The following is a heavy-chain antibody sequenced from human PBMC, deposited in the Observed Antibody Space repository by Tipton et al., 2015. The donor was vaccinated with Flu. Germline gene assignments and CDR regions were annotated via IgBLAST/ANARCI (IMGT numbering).Heavy chain of an antibody. D-gene: IGHD3-16*01. CDR1: GYTFTGYY. J-gene: IGHJ4*02. Sequence: QLVQSGAEVKKPGASVKVSCKASGYTFTGYYMHWVRQAPGQGLEWMGWINPISGGTNYAQKFQGRVTMTRDTSISTAYMELSRLRSDDTAVYYCASTPYDYVWGSSDYWGQGTLVTVSS. CDR3: ASTPYDYVWGSSDY. V-gene: IGHV1-2*02. CDR2: INPISGGT.